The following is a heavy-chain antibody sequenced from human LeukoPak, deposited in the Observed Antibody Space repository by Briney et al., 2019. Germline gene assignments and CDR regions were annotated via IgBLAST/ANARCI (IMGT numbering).Heavy chain of an antibody. Sequence: GGSLRLSCAASGFTFNSYAMNWVRQAPGKGLEWVSAIVGSGGSTYYADSVKGRFTISRDNSKNTLYPQMNSLRAEDTAVYYCAKEMYCSGGRCKTFDYWGQGTLVTVSS. CDR1: GFTFNSYA. V-gene: IGHV3-23*01. CDR3: AKEMYCSGGRCKTFDY. D-gene: IGHD2-15*01. CDR2: IVGSGGST. J-gene: IGHJ4*02.